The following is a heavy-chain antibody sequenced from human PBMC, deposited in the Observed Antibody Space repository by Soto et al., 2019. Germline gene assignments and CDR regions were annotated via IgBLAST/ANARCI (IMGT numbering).Heavy chain of an antibody. D-gene: IGHD3-10*01. J-gene: IGHJ4*02. CDR2: ITPRFGTT. V-gene: IGHV1-69*01. CDR1: GVTFTTHE. CDR3: SRDQYRHGSGTYYVTGWDH. Sequence: QVQLVQSGAEVRKTGSSVKVSCRAYGVTFTTHEFSWVRQAPGQGPEWMGGITPRFGTTKYAPKFQSRVTITADESTSTVYMELRSLRSDDTAVYYCSRDQYRHGSGTYYVTGWDHWGQGTLVTVSS.